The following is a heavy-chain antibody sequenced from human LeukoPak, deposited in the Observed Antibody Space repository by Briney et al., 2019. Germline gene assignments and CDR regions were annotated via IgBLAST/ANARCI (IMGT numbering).Heavy chain of an antibody. V-gene: IGHV3-23*01. Sequence: GGSLRLSCAASGYAFSRQDMGWVRQAPGKGLEWVSAISDSGDRTYYVDSVKGRFTISRDNSKNTLYLQMNSLRADDTAVYYCAKDARRSSGWYFFDHWGQGILVTVSS. CDR1: GYAFSRQD. J-gene: IGHJ4*02. CDR3: AKDARRSSGWYFFDH. D-gene: IGHD6-19*01. CDR2: ISDSGDRT.